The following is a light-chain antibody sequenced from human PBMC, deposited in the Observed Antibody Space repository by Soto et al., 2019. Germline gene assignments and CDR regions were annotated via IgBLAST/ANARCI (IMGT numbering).Light chain of an antibody. CDR3: QQYASYSRT. CDR1: QSIRGW. V-gene: IGKV1-5*01. CDR2: EAS. Sequence: SQMTKAPSTISASVEARVPLPCRASQSIRGWWPWYQLKPGKAPKLLIYEASSLESGVPSRFSGSGSGTEFTLTIGSLQPDDFATYYCQQYASYSRTFGQGTKVDI. J-gene: IGKJ1*01.